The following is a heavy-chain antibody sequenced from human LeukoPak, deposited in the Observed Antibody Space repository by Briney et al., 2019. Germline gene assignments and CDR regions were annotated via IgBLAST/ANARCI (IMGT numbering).Heavy chain of an antibody. J-gene: IGHJ4*02. CDR2: ISGSAGST. V-gene: IGHV3-23*01. CDR1: GFTFSNYA. D-gene: IGHD2-2*02. Sequence: GGSLRLSCATSGFTFSNYAMGWVRQAPGKGLEWVSGISGSAGSTSYADSVKGRFTISRDNSKNTLYLQMNSLRAEDTAVYYCSRGRYCSSTSCYIDYWGQGTLVTVAS. CDR3: SRGRYCSSTSCYIDY.